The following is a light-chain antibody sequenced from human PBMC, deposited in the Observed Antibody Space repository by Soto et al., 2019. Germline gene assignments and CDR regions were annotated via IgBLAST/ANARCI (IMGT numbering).Light chain of an antibody. CDR3: HHSSNWLGV. CDR2: GAS. V-gene: IGKV3-15*01. J-gene: IGKJ2*01. Sequence: DIVLTQSPATLSVSPGERATLSCRASQSVSRNLAWYQQKPGQAPRLLMSGASTRATGVPARFAGSGSGTEFTLTISSLQSEDFGVYYCHHSSNWLGVFCQGTKLEIK. CDR1: QSVSRN.